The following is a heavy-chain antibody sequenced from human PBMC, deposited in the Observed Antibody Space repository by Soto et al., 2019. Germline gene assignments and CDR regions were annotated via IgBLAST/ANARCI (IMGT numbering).Heavy chain of an antibody. CDR2: ISAYNGNT. D-gene: IGHD3-3*01. CDR3: ARDGVLRFLEWLPDYYGMDV. J-gene: IGHJ6*02. Sequence: GASVKVSCKASGYTFTSYGISWVRQAPGQGLEWMGWISAYNGNTNYAQKLQGRVTMTTDTSTSTAYMELRSLRSDDTAVYYCARDGVLRFLEWLPDYYGMDVWGQGTTVTVS. V-gene: IGHV1-18*01. CDR1: GYTFTSYG.